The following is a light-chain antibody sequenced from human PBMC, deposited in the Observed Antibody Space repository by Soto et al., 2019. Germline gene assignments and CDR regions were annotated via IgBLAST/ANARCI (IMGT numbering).Light chain of an antibody. Sequence: ETVMTQSPATLSLSPVERATLSCRASQSVSSKLVWYQQKPGQAPRFLIYGASTRATGIPARFRGSGSGTAFTLTIDSLQSEDFAVYYCQQYDDWPPAFGGGTKVEIK. CDR3: QQYDDWPPA. V-gene: IGKV3-15*01. J-gene: IGKJ4*01. CDR2: GAS. CDR1: QSVSSK.